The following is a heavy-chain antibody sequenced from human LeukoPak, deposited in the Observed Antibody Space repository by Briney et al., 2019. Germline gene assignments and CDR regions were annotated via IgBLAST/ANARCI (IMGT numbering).Heavy chain of an antibody. V-gene: IGHV3-30*02. J-gene: IGHJ4*02. CDR1: GFTFSSYG. Sequence: GGSLRLSCAASGFTFSSYGMHRVRQAPGKGLEWEAFIRYDGSNKYYADSVKGRFTISRDNSKNTLYLQMNSLRAEDTAVYYCAKNFRSSGPPGVGYWGQGTLVTVSS. CDR3: AKNFRSSGPPGVGY. CDR2: IRYDGSNK. D-gene: IGHD6-19*01.